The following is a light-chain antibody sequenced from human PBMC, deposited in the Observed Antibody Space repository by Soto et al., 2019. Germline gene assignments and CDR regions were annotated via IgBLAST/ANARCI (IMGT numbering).Light chain of an antibody. Sequence: DIQMTQSPSSLSASVGDRVTITCQASQDISNYLNWYQQKPGKATKLLIYDASNLETGVPSRFSGSGSGTDFTFTISSLQPEDFATYYCQQYDNHPPLTFGGGTKVEIK. J-gene: IGKJ4*01. CDR3: QQYDNHPPLT. V-gene: IGKV1-33*01. CDR1: QDISNY. CDR2: DAS.